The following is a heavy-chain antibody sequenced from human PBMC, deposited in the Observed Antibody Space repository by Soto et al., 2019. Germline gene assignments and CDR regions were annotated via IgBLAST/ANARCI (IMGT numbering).Heavy chain of an antibody. J-gene: IGHJ4*02. Sequence: QITLKESGPPLVKPTQTLTLTCTFSGFSLSTSGVGVGWIRQPPGKALEWLALIYWDDDKRYSPSLKSRLTITKDTSKNQVVLTMTNIDPVDTATYYCAHSLGMATIPAFDYWGQGTLVTVSS. V-gene: IGHV2-5*02. D-gene: IGHD5-12*01. CDR2: IYWDDDK. CDR3: AHSLGMATIPAFDY. CDR1: GFSLSTSGVG.